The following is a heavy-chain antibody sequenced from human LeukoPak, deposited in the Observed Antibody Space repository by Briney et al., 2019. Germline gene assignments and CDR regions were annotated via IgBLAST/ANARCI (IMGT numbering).Heavy chain of an antibody. CDR3: ARSPLARRYPYVWFDP. CDR1: GGSISSSNYY. CDR2: INHSGST. V-gene: IGHV4-39*07. Sequence: SETLSLTCTVSGGSISSSNYYWGWIRPPPGKGLEWVGEINHSGSTNYNPSLKSRVTISVDTSKNQFSLKLSSVTAADTAVYYCARSPLARRYPYVWFDPWGQGTLVTVSS. D-gene: IGHD6-6*01. J-gene: IGHJ5*02.